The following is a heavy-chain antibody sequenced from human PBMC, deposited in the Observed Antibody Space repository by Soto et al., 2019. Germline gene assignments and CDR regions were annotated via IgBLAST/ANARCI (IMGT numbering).Heavy chain of an antibody. J-gene: IGHJ6*02. CDR3: ASLPDPVTTDYYYYGMDV. D-gene: IGHD4-17*01. CDR1: GFTVSSNY. Sequence: GGSLRLSCAASGFTVSSNYMSWVRQAPGKGLEWVSVIYSGGSTYYADSVKGRFTISRDNSKNTLYLQMNSLRAEDTAVYYCASLPDPVTTDYYYYGMDVWGQGTTVTVSS. V-gene: IGHV3-66*01. CDR2: IYSGGST.